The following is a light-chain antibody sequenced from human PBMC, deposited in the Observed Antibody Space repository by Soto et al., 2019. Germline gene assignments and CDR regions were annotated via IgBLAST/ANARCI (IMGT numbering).Light chain of an antibody. CDR3: QHYDSLPPIT. J-gene: IGKJ5*01. Sequence: DIQMTQSPSSLSASVGDRVTITCQASQNINNYLNWYQQKPGRAPKLLIYDASNLEAGVPSRFRGSGSGTDFTFTISRLQPEDIATYYCQHYDSLPPITFSQGTRLEIK. V-gene: IGKV1-33*01. CDR1: QNINNY. CDR2: DAS.